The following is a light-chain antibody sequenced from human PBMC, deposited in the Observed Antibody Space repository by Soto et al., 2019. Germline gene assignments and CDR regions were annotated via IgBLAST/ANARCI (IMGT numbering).Light chain of an antibody. J-gene: IGKJ2*01. CDR1: QGINSY. V-gene: IGKV1-39*01. CDR3: QQIFTSPYT. CDR2: AAS. Sequence: DIQLTQSPSSLSVSVGDRVTITCRASQGINSYLNWYQQKPGKAPKLLIYAASSLQSGVPSGFGGSGSGTDFTLTVSSLQPEDFATYYCQQIFTSPYTFGHGTKVEIK.